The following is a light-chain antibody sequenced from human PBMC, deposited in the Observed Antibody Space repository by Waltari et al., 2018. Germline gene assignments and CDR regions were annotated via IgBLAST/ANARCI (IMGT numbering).Light chain of an antibody. Sequence: QLVLTQSPSASASLGASVTLTCPLRSGPTRNVIACPPQQPERGPRYLMKVYSDGSHSKGDEIPDRFSGSSSGAERYLTISSVQSGDEADYYCQTGGHGTWVFGGGTKLTVL. CDR3: QTGGHGTWV. J-gene: IGLJ3*02. V-gene: IGLV4-69*01. CDR1: SGPTRNV. CDR2: VYSDGSH.